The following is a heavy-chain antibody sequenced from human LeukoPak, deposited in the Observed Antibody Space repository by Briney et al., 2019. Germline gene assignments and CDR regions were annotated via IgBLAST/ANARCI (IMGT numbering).Heavy chain of an antibody. Sequence: SETLSLTCTVSGGSISSYYWSWIRQPPGKALEWIGYISYSGSTNYNPSLKSRVTISLDRSKNQFSLRLTSVTAADTAVYYCARAGAWQIDPWGQGTLVTVSS. D-gene: IGHD3-10*01. V-gene: IGHV4-59*01. CDR2: ISYSGST. CDR1: GGSISSYY. J-gene: IGHJ5*02. CDR3: ARAGAWQIDP.